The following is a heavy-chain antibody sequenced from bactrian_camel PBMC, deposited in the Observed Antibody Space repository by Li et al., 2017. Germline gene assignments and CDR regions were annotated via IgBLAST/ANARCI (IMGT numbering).Heavy chain of an antibody. V-gene: IGHV3S1*01. Sequence: QLVESGGGSVQAGESLRLSCAASGFIFNNAWMRWVRQAPGKGLEWVSGMNSGGRTTYYSDSVKGRFIISRDNANPTLYLQLNSLKTDDTAMYYCAIYRGVLGRDYDRPDYRGQGTQVTVS. D-gene: IGHD4*01. CDR1: GFIFNNAW. CDR2: MNSGGRTT. J-gene: IGHJ4*01. CDR3: AIYRGVLGRDYDRPDY.